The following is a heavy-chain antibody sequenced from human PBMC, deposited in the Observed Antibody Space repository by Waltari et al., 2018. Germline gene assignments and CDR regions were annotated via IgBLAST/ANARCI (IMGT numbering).Heavy chain of an antibody. J-gene: IGHJ4*02. D-gene: IGHD5-12*01. CDR1: HGSISSGDYY. CDR2: IYYSGSN. Sequence: QVQLQESGPGLVKPSQTLSLTCTVSHGSISSGDYYWSWIRQHPGKGLEWIGYIYYSGSNYYNPSLKSRVTISLDTSENQFSLKLTSVTDADTAVYFCARGNGYNFDSWGQGSPVTVSS. V-gene: IGHV4-31*03. CDR3: ARGNGYNFDS.